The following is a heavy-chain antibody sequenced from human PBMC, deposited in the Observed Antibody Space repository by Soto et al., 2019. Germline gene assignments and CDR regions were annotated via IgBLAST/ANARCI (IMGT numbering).Heavy chain of an antibody. CDR3: ARWPQLEPRFDY. CDR2: IYYSGST. Sequence: QVQLQESGPGLVKPSQTLSLTCTVSGGSISSGGYYWSWIRQHPGKGLEWIGYIYYSGSTYYNPSLKSRVTLSVGTSKNQFYLKLSSVTAADTAVYYCARWPQLEPRFDYWGQGTLVTVSS. D-gene: IGHD1-1*01. CDR1: GGSISSGGYY. V-gene: IGHV4-31*03. J-gene: IGHJ4*02.